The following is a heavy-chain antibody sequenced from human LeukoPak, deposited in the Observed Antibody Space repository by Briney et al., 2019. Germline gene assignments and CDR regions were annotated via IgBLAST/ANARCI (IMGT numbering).Heavy chain of an antibody. Sequence: GGSLRLSCAASGFTFSSYSMNWVRQAPGKGLEWASSISSSSSNKYYADSVKGRFTISRDNSKNSLYLQMNSLRAEDTAVYYCARGPMVRGPDYWGQGTLVTVSS. CDR2: ISSSSSNK. CDR3: ARGPMVRGPDY. V-gene: IGHV3-21*01. CDR1: GFTFSSYS. J-gene: IGHJ4*02. D-gene: IGHD3-10*01.